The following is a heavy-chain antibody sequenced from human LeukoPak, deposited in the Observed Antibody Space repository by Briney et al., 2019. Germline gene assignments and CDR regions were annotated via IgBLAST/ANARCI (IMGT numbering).Heavy chain of an antibody. J-gene: IGHJ5*02. CDR1: GDSVSSNSAA. CDR3: ARDLGYSSSWYTRPENWFDP. D-gene: IGHD6-13*01. V-gene: IGHV6-1*01. CDR2: TYYRSKWYN. Sequence: SQTLSLTCAISGDSVSSNSAAWNWIRQSPSRGLEWLGRTYYRSKWYNDYAVSVKSRITINPGTSKNQFSLQLNSVTPEDTAVYYCARDLGYSSSWYTRPENWFDPWGQGTLVTVSS.